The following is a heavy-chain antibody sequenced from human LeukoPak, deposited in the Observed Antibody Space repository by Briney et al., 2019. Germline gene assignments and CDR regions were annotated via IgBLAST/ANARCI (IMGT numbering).Heavy chain of an antibody. J-gene: IGHJ6*03. CDR2: ISSDGRNT. CDR1: GFTFSTYW. CDR3: AREWALPGAYYMVV. Sequence: GGSLRLSCAACGFTFSTYWMHWVRQAPGKGLVWVSRISSDGRNTIYADSVKGRFTISRDSANNTLFLQMNSLRGDDTAVYYCAREWALPGAYYMVVWGKGTTVTVSS. D-gene: IGHD7-27*01. V-gene: IGHV3-74*01.